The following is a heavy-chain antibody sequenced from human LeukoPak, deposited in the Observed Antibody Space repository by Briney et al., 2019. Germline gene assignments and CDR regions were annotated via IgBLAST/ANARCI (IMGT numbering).Heavy chain of an antibody. CDR3: VRDLGISGWYAPPLGYFDS. V-gene: IGHV1-2*02. D-gene: IGHD6-19*01. CDR2: INPKSGGT. J-gene: IGHJ4*02. Sequence: ASVKVSCKASGHTFTGYYMHWVRQAPGQGLEWMGWINPKSGGTNYAQQFQDRVTMTRDTSISSTYMELSRLKSDDTAVYYCVRDLGISGWYAPPLGYFDSWGQGTLVTVSS. CDR1: GHTFTGYY.